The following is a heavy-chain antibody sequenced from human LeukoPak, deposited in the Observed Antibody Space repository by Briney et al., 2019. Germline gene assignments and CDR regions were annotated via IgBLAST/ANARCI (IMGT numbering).Heavy chain of an antibody. D-gene: IGHD4-11*01. V-gene: IGHV3-33*06. CDR2: IWSDGSDR. CDR1: GFTFSHYG. Sequence: GGSLRLSCAASGFTFSHYGMHWVRQTPGAGPEWVAVIWSDGSDRYYAKSVKGRFTISRDNSKNSLFLQMNSLRAEDTAVYYCAKDAQRGFDYSNSLQNWGQGILVTVSS. CDR3: AKDAQRGFDYSNSLQN. J-gene: IGHJ1*01.